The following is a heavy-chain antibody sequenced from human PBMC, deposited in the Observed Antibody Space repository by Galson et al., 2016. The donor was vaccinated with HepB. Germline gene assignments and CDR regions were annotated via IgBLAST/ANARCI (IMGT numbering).Heavy chain of an antibody. CDR2: IWYDGGTK. CDR1: GFTLSSYG. J-gene: IGHJ5*02. Sequence: SLRLSCAASGFTLSSYGMHWVRQAPGKGLEWVTFIWYDGGTKYYVDSVKGRFTISRDNSKKTLYLQMNSLRADDTAVYYCARGSEAVAGRGWFDPWGQGTLVTVSS. V-gene: IGHV3-33*01. D-gene: IGHD6-19*01. CDR3: ARGSEAVAGRGWFDP.